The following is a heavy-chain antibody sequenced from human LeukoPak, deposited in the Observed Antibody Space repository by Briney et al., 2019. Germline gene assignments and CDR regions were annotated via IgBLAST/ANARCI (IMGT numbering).Heavy chain of an antibody. CDR1: GYTFITYS. V-gene: IGHV1-18*01. Sequence: ASVTVSCKASGYTFITYSMSWVRQAPGQGLEWMGWISPYNGNTNYAQKFQGRVTMMTDKSTSTAYMELRTLRSDDTAVYFCARDPRSGVLDYWGQGTLVTVSS. CDR3: ARDPRSGVLDY. D-gene: IGHD2-15*01. J-gene: IGHJ4*02. CDR2: ISPYNGNT.